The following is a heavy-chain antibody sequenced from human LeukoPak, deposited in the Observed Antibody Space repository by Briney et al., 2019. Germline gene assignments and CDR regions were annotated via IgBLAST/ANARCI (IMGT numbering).Heavy chain of an antibody. CDR2: IKSDGSSA. CDR3: AREISSGGMDG. V-gene: IGHV3-74*01. CDR1: GFTFSSYW. J-gene: IGHJ6*02. D-gene: IGHD3-22*01. Sequence: GGSLRLSCAASGFTFSSYWMHWVRQGPGKGLVWVSCIKSDGSSAYYADSVKGRFTISRDNAKNTLYLQMNSLRAEDTAVYYCAREISSGGMDGWGQGTTVTVSS.